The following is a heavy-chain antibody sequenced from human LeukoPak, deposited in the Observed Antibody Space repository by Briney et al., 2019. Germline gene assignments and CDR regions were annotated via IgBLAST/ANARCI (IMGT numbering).Heavy chain of an antibody. CDR2: IYHSGST. D-gene: IGHD1-1*01. CDR3: ARGTATPYFDY. V-gene: IGHV4-30-2*01. CDR1: GGSISSGGYS. Sequence: SETLSLTCAVSGGSISSGGYSWSWIRQPLGKGLGWIGYIYHSGSTYYNPSLKSRVTISVDRSKNQFSLKLSSVTAADTAVYYCARGTATPYFDYWGQGTLVTVSS. J-gene: IGHJ4*02.